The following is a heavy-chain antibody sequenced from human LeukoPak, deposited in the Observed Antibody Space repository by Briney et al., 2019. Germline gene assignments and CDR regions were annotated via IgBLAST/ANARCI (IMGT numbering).Heavy chain of an antibody. CDR3: ARQMYYYDSSGLVVDY. D-gene: IGHD3-22*01. V-gene: IGHV4-59*08. J-gene: IGHJ4*02. CDR1: GGSFSGYY. Sequence: PSETLSLTCAVYGGSFSGYYWSWIRQPPGKGLEWIGYIYYSGSTNYNPSLKSRVTISVDTSKNQFSLKLSSVTAADTAVYYCARQMYYYDSSGLVVDYWGQGTLVTVSS. CDR2: IYYSGST.